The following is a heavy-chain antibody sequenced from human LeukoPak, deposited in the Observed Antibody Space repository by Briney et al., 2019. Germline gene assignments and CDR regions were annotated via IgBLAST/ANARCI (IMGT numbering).Heavy chain of an antibody. CDR2: ISHDGSDK. J-gene: IGHJ3*02. CDR1: GFAFSKYG. V-gene: IGHV3-30*03. D-gene: IGHD4-11*01. CDR3: ARTQNYSNLIHDAFDI. Sequence: GGSLRLSCAASGFAFSKYGMHWVRQAPGKGLEWVAVISHDGSDKYCVDSVKGRFTISRDNSKNTLYLQMNSLRVEDTAVYYCARTQNYSNLIHDAFDIWGQGTMVTVSS.